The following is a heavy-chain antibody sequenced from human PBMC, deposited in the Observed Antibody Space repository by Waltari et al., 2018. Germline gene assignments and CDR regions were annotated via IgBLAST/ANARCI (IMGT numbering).Heavy chain of an antibody. J-gene: IGHJ4*02. CDR2: IKSTGSTI. CDR1: STYS. V-gene: IGHV3-48*02. Sequence: STYSMNWVLQAPGKGLEWISYIKSTGSTIHYPDSVKGRFTISRDNAKNSLYLQMNSLRDEDTAVYYCARGLGDYTYWGQGTLVTVSS. CDR3: ARGLGDYTY. D-gene: IGHD4-17*01.